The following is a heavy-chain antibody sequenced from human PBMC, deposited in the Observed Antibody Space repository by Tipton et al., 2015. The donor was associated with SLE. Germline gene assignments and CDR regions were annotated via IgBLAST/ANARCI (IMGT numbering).Heavy chain of an antibody. Sequence: TLSLTCAVSGGSINSGDYSWSWIRQPPGKGLEWIGYIYYSGTANYNPSLKSRVTMSVDTSKNQFSLKLSSVTAADTAVYFCARGRIVGLGGFDYWGQGTLVSVSS. CDR1: GGSINSGDYS. V-gene: IGHV4-61*08. CDR2: IYYSGTA. CDR3: ARGRIVGLGGFDY. D-gene: IGHD1-26*01. J-gene: IGHJ4*02.